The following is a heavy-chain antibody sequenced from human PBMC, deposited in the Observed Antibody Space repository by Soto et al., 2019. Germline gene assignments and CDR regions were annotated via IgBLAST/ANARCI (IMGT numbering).Heavy chain of an antibody. CDR1: GFTFSSYG. Sequence: QVQLVESGGGVVQPGRSLRLSCAASGFTFSSYGMHWVRQAPGKGLEWVAVIWYDGSNKYYADSVKGRFTISRDNSNNTLYLQLNSLRAEDTAVYYCARTTFVRGYYFDSWGQGTLVTVSS. V-gene: IGHV3-33*01. CDR3: ARTTFVRGYYFDS. D-gene: IGHD4-17*01. CDR2: IWYDGSNK. J-gene: IGHJ4*02.